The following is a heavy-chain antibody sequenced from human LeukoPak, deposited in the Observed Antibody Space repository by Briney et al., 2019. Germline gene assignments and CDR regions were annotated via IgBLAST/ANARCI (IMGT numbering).Heavy chain of an antibody. J-gene: IGHJ5*02. CDR3: ARVLRQWLTNWFDP. D-gene: IGHD6-19*01. V-gene: IGHV3-7*01. CDR1: GFTFSSYW. Sequence: GGSLRLSCAASGFTFSSYWMSWVRQAPGKGLEWVANIKQDGSEKYYVDSVKGRFTISRDNAKNSLYLQMNSLRAEDTPVYYCARVLRQWLTNWFDPWGQGTLVTVSS. CDR2: IKQDGSEK.